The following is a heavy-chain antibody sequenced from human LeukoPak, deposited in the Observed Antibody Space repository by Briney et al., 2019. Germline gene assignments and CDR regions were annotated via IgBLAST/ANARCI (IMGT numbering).Heavy chain of an antibody. CDR3: ATEHRIAVAGTPFDY. Sequence: GASVKVSCKVSGYTLTELSMHWVRQAPGKGLECMGGFDPEDGETIYAQKFQGRVTMTEDTSTDTAYMELSSLRSEDTAVYYCATEHRIAVAGTPFDYWGQGTLVTVSS. CDR1: GYTLTELS. V-gene: IGHV1-24*01. J-gene: IGHJ4*02. D-gene: IGHD6-19*01. CDR2: FDPEDGET.